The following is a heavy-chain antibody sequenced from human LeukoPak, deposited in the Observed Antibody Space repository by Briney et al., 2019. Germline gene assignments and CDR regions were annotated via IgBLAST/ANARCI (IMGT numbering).Heavy chain of an antibody. V-gene: IGHV4-34*01. Sequence: SETLSLTCAVYGGSFSGYYWSWIRQPPGKGLEWIGEINHSGSTNYNPSLKSRVTISVDTSKNQFSLKLSSVTAADTAVYYCARGPSSYCSSTSCYSGRAEXXQHWGQGTLVTVSS. CDR3: ARGPSSYCSSTSCYSGRAEXXQH. J-gene: IGHJ1*01. D-gene: IGHD2-2*02. CDR1: GGSFSGYY. CDR2: INHSGST.